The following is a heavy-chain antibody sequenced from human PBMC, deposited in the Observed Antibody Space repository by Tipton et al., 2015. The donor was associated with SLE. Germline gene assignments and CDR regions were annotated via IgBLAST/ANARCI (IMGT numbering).Heavy chain of an antibody. J-gene: IGHJ6*04. V-gene: IGHV1-69*01. D-gene: IGHD3-3*01. CDR1: GGTFSSYG. CDR2: IIPILGTT. CDR3: ASGYDFWSGSDV. Sequence: QSGPEVKKPGSSVKVSCKASGGTFSSYGISWVRQAPGQGLEWMGGIIPILGTTNYAQKFQGRVTITADESTSTVYMELSSLRSGDTAVYYCASGYDFWSGSDVWGKGTTVTVSS.